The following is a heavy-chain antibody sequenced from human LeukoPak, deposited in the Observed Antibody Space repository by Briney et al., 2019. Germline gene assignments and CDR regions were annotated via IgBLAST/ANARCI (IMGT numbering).Heavy chain of an antibody. CDR1: GFTFSSYG. D-gene: IGHD6-19*01. V-gene: IGHV3-30*02. J-gene: IGHJ6*02. CDR2: IRYDGSNK. Sequence: GGSLRLSCAASGFTFSSYGMHWVRQAPGKGLEWVAFIRYDGSNKYYADSVKGRFTISRDNSKNTLYLQMNSLRAEDTAVYYCARARGIAVAGSIWYYYYGMDVWGQGTTVTVSS. CDR3: ARARGIAVAGSIWYYYYGMDV.